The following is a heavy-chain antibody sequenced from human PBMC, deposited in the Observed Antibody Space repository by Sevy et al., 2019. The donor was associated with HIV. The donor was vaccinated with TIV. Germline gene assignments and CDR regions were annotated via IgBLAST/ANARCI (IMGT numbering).Heavy chain of an antibody. CDR1: GYTISTYY. D-gene: IGHD3-3*01. V-gene: IGHV1-46*01. CDR2: INPSGGST. CDR3: AREEWLKFFDY. Sequence: ASVKVSCKASGYTISTYYMHWVRQAPGQGLEWMGIINPSGGSTDDAQKFQGRVSMTRDTSTSTVYMELSSLRSEDTAVYYCAREEWLKFFDYWGQGTLVTVSS. J-gene: IGHJ4*02.